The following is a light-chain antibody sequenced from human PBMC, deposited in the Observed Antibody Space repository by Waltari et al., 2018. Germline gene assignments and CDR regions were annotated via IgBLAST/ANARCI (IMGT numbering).Light chain of an antibody. V-gene: IGLV2-11*01. CDR1: SSAVGDYAY. CDR3: CSYVGASTFV. CDR2: DVY. J-gene: IGLJ2*01. Sequence: QSALTQPRSVSGSPGQSVTISCTGASSAVGDYAYVSWYQQHPGKVPKLLIFDVYKRPSGVPDRFSGSKSGNTASLTISGLQPEDEADYHCCSYVGASTFVFGGGTKLTVL.